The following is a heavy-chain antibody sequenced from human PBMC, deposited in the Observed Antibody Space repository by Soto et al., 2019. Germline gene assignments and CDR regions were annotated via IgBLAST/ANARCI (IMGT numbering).Heavy chain of an antibody. J-gene: IGHJ5*02. CDR3: ARCSYTGSPTNWFDT. D-gene: IGHD1-26*01. Sequence: SVKVSCKASGGNFRSYAITWVRQAPGQGLEWMGGIVPIFRTANYAQKFQGRVTITADDSASTVYMELSSLTSEDTAVYYCARCSYTGSPTNWFDTWGQGTLVTVSS. V-gene: IGHV1-69*13. CDR2: IVPIFRTA. CDR1: GGNFRSYA.